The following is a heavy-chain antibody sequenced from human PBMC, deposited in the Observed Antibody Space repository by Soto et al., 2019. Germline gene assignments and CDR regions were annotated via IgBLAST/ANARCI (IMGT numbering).Heavy chain of an antibody. J-gene: IGHJ3*02. V-gene: IGHV1-69*13. D-gene: IGHD3-22*01. CDR1: GGTFSSYA. CDR3: ARDRSVGVVVARGGRDAFDI. Sequence: SVKVSCKASGGTFSSYAISWVRQAPGQGLEWMGGIIPIFGTANYAQKFQGRVTITADESTSTAYMELSSLGSEDTAVYYCARDRSVGVVVARGGRDAFDIWGQGXMVTVS. CDR2: IIPIFGTA.